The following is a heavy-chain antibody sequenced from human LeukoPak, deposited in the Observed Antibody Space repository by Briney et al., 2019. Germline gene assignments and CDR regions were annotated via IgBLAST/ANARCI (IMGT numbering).Heavy chain of an antibody. D-gene: IGHD3-10*01. J-gene: IGHJ4*02. CDR1: GGSISRSSYY. CDR2: IYYSGST. V-gene: IGHV4-39*01. Sequence: SETLSLTCTVSGGSISRSSYYWGWIRQPPGKGLEWIATIYYSGSTYYNPSLKSRVTISADTSKNQFYLKLSSVPAADTAVYYCARLTSGHFDYWGQGILVIVSS. CDR3: ARLTSGHFDY.